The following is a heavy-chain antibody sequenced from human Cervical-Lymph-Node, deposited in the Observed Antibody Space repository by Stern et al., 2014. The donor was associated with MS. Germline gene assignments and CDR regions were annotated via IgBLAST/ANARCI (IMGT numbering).Heavy chain of an antibody. D-gene: IGHD1-14*01. CDR3: AKDGGNYHYYQGMDV. CDR1: GGTFSSSA. CDR2: IIPISDTA. Sequence: QVQLVESGAEVKKPGSSVKVSCKASGGTFSSSAFSWVRQAPGQGLEWMGGIIPISDTANYAQKFQGRVTITADESTSTAYMELRSLRSDDTAVYYCAKDGGNYHYYQGMDVWGQGTTVTVSS. V-gene: IGHV1-69*01. J-gene: IGHJ6*02.